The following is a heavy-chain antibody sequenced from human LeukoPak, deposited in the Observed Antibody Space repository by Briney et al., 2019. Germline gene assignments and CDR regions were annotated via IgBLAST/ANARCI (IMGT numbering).Heavy chain of an antibody. CDR2: IIPIFGTA. CDR3: AYSSNRSYYFDY. J-gene: IGHJ4*02. Sequence: GASVQVSCKASGGTFSSHAISWVRQAPGQGLEWMGGIIPIFGTANYAQNFQGRVTITADESTSTAYMELSSLRSEDTAVYYCAYSSNRSYYFDYWGQGTLVTVSS. D-gene: IGHD6-13*01. V-gene: IGHV1-69*13. CDR1: GGTFSSHA.